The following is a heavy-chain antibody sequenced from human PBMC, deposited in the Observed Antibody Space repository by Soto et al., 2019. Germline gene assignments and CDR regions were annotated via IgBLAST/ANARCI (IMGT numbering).Heavy chain of an antibody. CDR2: IYYTGIT. CDR3: ARPARQDTVAGNY. V-gene: IGHV4-39*01. Sequence: QLHLQESGPGLVKPSETLSLTCTVSGGSISSSSYYWGWIRQPPGKGLEWIGSIYYTGITHYNPSLKSRATISIDTSKNQFYLNLNSVTATDTAVYYCARPARQDTVAGNYWGQGTLVTVSS. D-gene: IGHD6-19*01. J-gene: IGHJ4*02. CDR1: GGSISSSSYY.